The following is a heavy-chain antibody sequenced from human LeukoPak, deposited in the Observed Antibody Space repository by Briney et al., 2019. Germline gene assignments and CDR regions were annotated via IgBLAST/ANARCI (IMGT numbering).Heavy chain of an antibody. CDR1: GGSFSGYY. V-gene: IGHV4-34*01. Sequence: PSETLSLTCAVYGGSFSGYYWSWIRQPPGKGLEWIGEINHSGSTNYNPSLKSRVTISVDTSKNQFSLKLSSVTAADTAVYYCAREFELVVVLAATRYFDYWGRGTLVTVSS. D-gene: IGHD2-15*01. CDR3: AREFELVVVLAATRYFDY. CDR2: INHSGST. J-gene: IGHJ4*02.